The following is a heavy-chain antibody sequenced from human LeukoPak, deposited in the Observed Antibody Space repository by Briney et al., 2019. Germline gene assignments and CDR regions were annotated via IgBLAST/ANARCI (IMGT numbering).Heavy chain of an antibody. CDR2: INPNSGGT. CDR1: GYTFTSYY. J-gene: IGHJ6*03. Sequence: ASVKVSCKASGYTFTSYYMHWVRQAPGQGLEWMGRINPNSGGTNYAQKFQGRVTMTRDTSISTAYMELSRLRSDDTAVYYCARGVVPAANDYYYYMDVWGKGTTVTVSS. D-gene: IGHD2-2*01. V-gene: IGHV1-2*06. CDR3: ARGVVPAANDYYYYMDV.